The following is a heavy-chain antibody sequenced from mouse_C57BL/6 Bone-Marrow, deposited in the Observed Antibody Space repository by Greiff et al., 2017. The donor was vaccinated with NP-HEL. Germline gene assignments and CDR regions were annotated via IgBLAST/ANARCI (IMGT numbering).Heavy chain of an antibody. CDR3: ARIRGFNDYDEGFAY. Sequence: VKLMESGPGLVQPSQSLSITCTVSGFSLTSYGVHWVRQSPGKGLEWLGVIWSGGSTDYNAAFISRLSISKDNSKSQVFFKMNSLQADDTAIYYCARIRGFNDYDEGFAYWGQGTLVTVSA. J-gene: IGHJ3*01. V-gene: IGHV2-2*01. CDR2: IWSGGST. D-gene: IGHD2-4*01. CDR1: GFSLTSYG.